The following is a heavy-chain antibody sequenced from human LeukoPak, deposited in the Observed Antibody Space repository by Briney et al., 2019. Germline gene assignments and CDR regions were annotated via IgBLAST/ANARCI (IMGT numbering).Heavy chain of an antibody. D-gene: IGHD5-18*01. V-gene: IGHV3-23*01. CDR2: ISGSGGGT. J-gene: IGHJ4*02. CDR1: GFTFSNYW. CDR3: AKAAGRGYNYGDYFDY. Sequence: GGSLRLSCAASGFTFSNYWMSWVRQAPGKGLEWVSAISGSGGGTYYADSVKGRFTISRDNSKNTLYVQMNSLRAADTAVYYCAKAAGRGYNYGDYFDYWGQGTLVTVSS.